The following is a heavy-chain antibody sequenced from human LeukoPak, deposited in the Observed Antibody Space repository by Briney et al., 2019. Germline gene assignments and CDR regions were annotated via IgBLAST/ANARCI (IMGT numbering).Heavy chain of an antibody. CDR2: ISSSSSYI. J-gene: IGHJ4*02. D-gene: IGHD6-19*01. Sequence: GGSLRLSCAASGFTFSSYSMNRVRQAPGKGLEWVSSISSSSSYIYYADSVKGRFTISRDNAKNSLYLQMNSLRAEDTAVYYCARATVAGGFFDYWGQGTLVTVSS. CDR3: ARATVAGGFFDY. CDR1: GFTFSSYS. V-gene: IGHV3-21*01.